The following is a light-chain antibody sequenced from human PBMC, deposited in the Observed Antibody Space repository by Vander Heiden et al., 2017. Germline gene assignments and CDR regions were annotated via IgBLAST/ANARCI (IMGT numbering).Light chain of an antibody. CDR2: KDS. CDR3: QSADSSGTNTHVV. Sequence: SYALTQPTSVSVSPSRTARITCSGDALQKEYAYWDQQKPRQAPELVIYKDSERRTGIPGRFSGSSAGKTGTMAISRVQAEDEADYYCQSADSSGTNTHVVFGGGTKLTVL. CDR1: ALQKEY. V-gene: IGLV3-25*03. J-gene: IGLJ2*01.